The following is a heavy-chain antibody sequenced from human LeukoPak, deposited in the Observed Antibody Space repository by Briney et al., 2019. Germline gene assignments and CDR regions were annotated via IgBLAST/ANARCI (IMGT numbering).Heavy chain of an antibody. J-gene: IGHJ3*02. CDR3: ASIDSSGYYFRDAFDI. Sequence: ASVKVSCKAPGYTFTDYDINWVRQAPGQGLEWMGWINPNSGGTNYAQKFQGRVTMTRDTSISTAYMELSRLRSDDTAVYYCASIDSSGYYFRDAFDIWGQGTMVTVSS. V-gene: IGHV1-2*02. CDR1: GYTFTDYD. D-gene: IGHD3-22*01. CDR2: INPNSGGT.